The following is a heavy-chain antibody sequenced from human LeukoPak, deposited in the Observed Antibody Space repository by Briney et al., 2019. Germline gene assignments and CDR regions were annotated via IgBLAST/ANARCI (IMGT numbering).Heavy chain of an antibody. Sequence: SETLSLTCTVSGGLTSSGDYFWSWLRQSPGKGLEWIGQIYHSGTTLYSPSLKSRLSISIHTSKNQFSLRLSSVTAADTAVYYCASLSVWELATHPGGSFDYWGRGTLVTVSS. J-gene: IGHJ4*02. CDR3: ASLSVWELATHPGGSFDY. CDR1: GGLTSSGDYF. D-gene: IGHD5-24*01. V-gene: IGHV4-30-4*01. CDR2: IYHSGTT.